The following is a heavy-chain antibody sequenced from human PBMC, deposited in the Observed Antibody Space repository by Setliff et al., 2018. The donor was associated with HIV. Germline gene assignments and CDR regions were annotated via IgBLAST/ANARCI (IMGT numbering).Heavy chain of an antibody. V-gene: IGHV1-8*02. CDR1: GYTFTNSD. D-gene: IGHD2-2*01. Sequence: ASVKVSCKASGYTFTNSDINWVRQAPGQGLEWMGWMNPKSGNTGYAQKFQGRVTMTRNTSISTAYMELSSLRSEDTAVYYCARGGTSSNWFDPWGQGTLVTVSS. CDR2: MNPKSGNT. J-gene: IGHJ5*02. CDR3: ARGGTSSNWFDP.